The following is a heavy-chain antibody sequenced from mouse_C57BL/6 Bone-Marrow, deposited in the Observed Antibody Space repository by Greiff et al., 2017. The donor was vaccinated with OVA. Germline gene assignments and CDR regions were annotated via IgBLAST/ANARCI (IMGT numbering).Heavy chain of an antibody. D-gene: IGHD1-1*01. J-gene: IGHJ4*01. CDR3: ARMSFYGSSHYAMDY. Sequence: EVQLQESVAELVRPGASVKLSCTASGFNIKNTYMHWVKQRPEQGLEWIGRIDPANGNTKYAPKFQGKATITADTSSNTAYLQLSSLTSEDTAIYYCARMSFYGSSHYAMDYWGQGTSVTVSS. CDR2: IDPANGNT. V-gene: IGHV14-3*01. CDR1: GFNIKNTY.